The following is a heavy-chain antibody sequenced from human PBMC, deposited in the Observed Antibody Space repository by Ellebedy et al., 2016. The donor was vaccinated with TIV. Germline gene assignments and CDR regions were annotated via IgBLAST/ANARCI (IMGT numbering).Heavy chain of an antibody. V-gene: IGHV3-74*01. CDR1: GFTFSSHW. Sequence: GESLKISCAASGFTFSSHWMHWVRQVPGKGLEWVARVDSDGSRTSYADTVRGRFTISRDNAKNTLYLEMNSLRAEDTTIYFCARDPVGVGPAFDVWGQGTMVTVSS. CDR3: ARDPVGVGPAFDV. CDR2: VDSDGSRT. D-gene: IGHD4-23*01. J-gene: IGHJ3*01.